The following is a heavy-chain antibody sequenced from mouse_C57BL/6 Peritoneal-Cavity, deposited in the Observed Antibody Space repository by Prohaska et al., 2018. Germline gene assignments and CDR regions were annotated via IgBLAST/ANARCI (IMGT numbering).Heavy chain of an antibody. CDR1: GYTFTSYD. V-gene: IGHV1-84*01. CDR2: IYPGSGNT. CDR3: ARGGFAY. J-gene: IGHJ3*01. Sequence: SVKLSCKAFGYTFTSYDINWVKQRPGQGLEWIGWIYPGSGNTKYNEKFKGKATLTVDTSSSTAYMQLSSLTSEDSAVYFCARGGFAYWGQGTLVTVSA.